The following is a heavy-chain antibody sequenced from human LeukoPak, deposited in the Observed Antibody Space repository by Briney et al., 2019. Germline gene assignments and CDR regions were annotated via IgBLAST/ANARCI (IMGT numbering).Heavy chain of an antibody. Sequence: ASVKVSCKASGYTFTGYNMHWVRQAPGQGLEWMGWINPNSGGTNYARKFQGRAPMTRDTSIRTAYMELSRLRSDDTAVYYCAREPGVRMGEVWFGPWGQGTLVTVSS. J-gene: IGHJ5*02. D-gene: IGHD3-16*01. CDR3: AREPGVRMGEVWFGP. V-gene: IGHV1-2*02. CDR1: GYTFTGYN. CDR2: INPNSGGT.